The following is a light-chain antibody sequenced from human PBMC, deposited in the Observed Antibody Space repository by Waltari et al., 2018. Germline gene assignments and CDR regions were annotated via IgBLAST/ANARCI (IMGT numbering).Light chain of an antibody. J-gene: IGKJ3*01. CDR1: PGISSW. V-gene: IGKV1-12*02. CDR3: QQANSFHFT. CDR2: AAC. Sequence: DIQMTQSPSSVSASVGDRVTITCRASPGISSWLAWYQQQPGKAPKLLIYAACSLQSGVPSRFSGSGSGTDFTLTISSLQPEDFATYYCQQANSFHFTFGPGTKVDIK.